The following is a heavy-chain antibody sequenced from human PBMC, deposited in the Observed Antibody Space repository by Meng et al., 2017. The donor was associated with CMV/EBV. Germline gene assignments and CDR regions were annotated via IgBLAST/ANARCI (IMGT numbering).Heavy chain of an antibody. J-gene: IGHJ4*02. V-gene: IGHV1-2*02. D-gene: IGHD5-24*01. CDR2: INPNSGGT. CDR1: GYTFTGCY. CDR3: ARVFSRRDGYNVDY. Sequence: KASGYTFTGCYMHWVRQAPGQGLEWMGWINPNSGGTNYAQKFQGRVTMTRDTSISTAYMELSRLRSDDTAVYYCARVFSRRDGYNVDYWGQGTLVTVSS.